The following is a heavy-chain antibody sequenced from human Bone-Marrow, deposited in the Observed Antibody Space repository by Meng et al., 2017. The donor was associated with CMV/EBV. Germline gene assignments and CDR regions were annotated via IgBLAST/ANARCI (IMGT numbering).Heavy chain of an antibody. CDR2: ISYDGSNK. Sequence: GESLKISCAASGFTFSSYAMHWVRQAPGKGLEWVAVISYDGSNKYYADSVKGRFTISRDNSKNTLYLQMNSLRAEDTAVYYCARGGLMDYWGQGPLVTGSS. V-gene: IGHV3-30*04. J-gene: IGHJ4*02. D-gene: IGHD3-16*01. CDR3: ARGGLMDY. CDR1: GFTFSSYA.